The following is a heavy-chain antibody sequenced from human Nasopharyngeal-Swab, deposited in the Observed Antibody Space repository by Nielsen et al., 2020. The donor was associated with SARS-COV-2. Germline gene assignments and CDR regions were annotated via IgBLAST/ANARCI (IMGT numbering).Heavy chain of an antibody. CDR3: AHTPFYSWWRRGVVIHYFDY. CDR2: IIPIFGTA. D-gene: IGHD3-3*01. J-gene: IGHJ4*02. Sequence: SVKVSCKASGGTFSGYAISWVRQAPGQGLEWMGGIIPIFGTANYAQKFQGRVTITADESTSTAYMELSSLRSEDTAVYYCAHTPFYSWWRRGVVIHYFDYWGQGTLVTVSS. V-gene: IGHV1-69*13. CDR1: GGTFSGYA.